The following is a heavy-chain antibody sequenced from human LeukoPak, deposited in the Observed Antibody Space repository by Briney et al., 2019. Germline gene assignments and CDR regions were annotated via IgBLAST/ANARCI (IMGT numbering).Heavy chain of an antibody. J-gene: IGHJ6*02. CDR2: INHSGST. Sequence: PSETLSLTCAVYVGSFSGYHWTWIRQSPGKGLEWIGEINHSGSTNYNPSLKSRVTMSVDTSKNQFSLKLSSVTAADTAVYYCATQYGDPTPHYYGMDVWGQGTTVTVSS. D-gene: IGHD4-17*01. CDR3: ATQYGDPTPHYYGMDV. CDR1: VGSFSGYH. V-gene: IGHV4-34*01.